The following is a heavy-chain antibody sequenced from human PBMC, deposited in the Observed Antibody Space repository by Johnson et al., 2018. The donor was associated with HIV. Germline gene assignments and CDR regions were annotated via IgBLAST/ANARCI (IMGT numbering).Heavy chain of an antibody. V-gene: IGHV3-66*02. Sequence: AAGGVTVSRNYMSWVRQAPGKGLEWVSVIYSGDTTYYADSVKGRFTISRDTSKNTLYLQMNSLRPEDTAVYYCASDGWELLGVAAFDIWGQGTMVTVSS. D-gene: IGHD1-26*01. J-gene: IGHJ3*02. CDR3: ASDGWELLGVAAFDI. CDR1: GVTVSRNY. CDR2: IYSGDTT.